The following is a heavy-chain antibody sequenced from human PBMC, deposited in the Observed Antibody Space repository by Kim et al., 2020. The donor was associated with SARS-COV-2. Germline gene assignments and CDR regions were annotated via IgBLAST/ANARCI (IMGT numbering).Heavy chain of an antibody. CDR1: GGSFSGYY. J-gene: IGHJ2*01. Sequence: SETLSLTCAVYGGSFSGYYWSWIRQPPGKGLEWIGEINHSGSTNYNPSLKSRVTISVDTSKNQFSLKLSSVTAADTAVYYCARVIADVAAAGTWDFDLWGRGTLVTVSS. V-gene: IGHV4-34*01. D-gene: IGHD6-13*01. CDR3: ARVIADVAAAGTWDFDL. CDR2: INHSGST.